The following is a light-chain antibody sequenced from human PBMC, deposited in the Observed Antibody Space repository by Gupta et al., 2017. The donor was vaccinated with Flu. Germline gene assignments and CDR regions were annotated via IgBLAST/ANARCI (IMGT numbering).Light chain of an antibody. CDR3: QQYGSSPLT. Sequence: IVLTQSPGTLSLSPGERATLSCRASQSVSSSYLAWYQQKPGQAPRLLIYGASSRATCIPDRFSGRGSGKDFTLTISRLEPEDVAVDYCQQYGSSPLTFGGGTKVEIK. CDR2: GAS. V-gene: IGKV3-20*01. J-gene: IGKJ4*01. CDR1: QSVSSSY.